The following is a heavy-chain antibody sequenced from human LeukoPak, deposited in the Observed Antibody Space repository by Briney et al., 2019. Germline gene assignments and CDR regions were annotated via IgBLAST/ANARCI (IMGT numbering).Heavy chain of an antibody. D-gene: IGHD2-2*01. CDR1: GYTFTSYG. V-gene: IGHV1-18*01. J-gene: IGHJ3*02. CDR2: ISAYNGNT. CDR3: ARRSTSFFDLDAFDI. Sequence: ASVKVSCKASGYTFTSYGISWVRQAPGQGLEWMGWISAYNGNTNYAQKLQGRVTMTTDTSTSTAYMELRSLRSDDTAVYYCARRSTSFFDLDAFDIWGRGTMVTVSS.